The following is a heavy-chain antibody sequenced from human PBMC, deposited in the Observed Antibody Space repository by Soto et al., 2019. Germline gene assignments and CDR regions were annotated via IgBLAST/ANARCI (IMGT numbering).Heavy chain of an antibody. D-gene: IGHD2-2*01. Sequence: ASVKVSCKASGYTFTSYYMHWVRQAPGQGLEWMGIINPSGGSTSYAQKFQGRVTMTRDTSTSTVYMELSSLRSEDTAVYYCARDRGICSSTSCYYYYYGMDVWGQGTTVTVSS. CDR2: INPSGGST. V-gene: IGHV1-46*01. CDR3: ARDRGICSSTSCYYYYYGMDV. CDR1: GYTFTSYY. J-gene: IGHJ6*02.